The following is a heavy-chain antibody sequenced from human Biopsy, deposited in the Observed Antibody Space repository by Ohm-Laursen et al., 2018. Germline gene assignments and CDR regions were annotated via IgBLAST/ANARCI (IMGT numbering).Heavy chain of an antibody. Sequence: SDTLSLTCAVYGESFNGYYWSWIRQTPGKGLEWIGEISHSGRTNYNPSLKSRVTISVDTSKNQFSLKVRSVTAADTAVYYCARGVDYYDPYHYYALDVWGQGTTVTVSS. CDR1: GESFNGYY. V-gene: IGHV4-34*01. CDR2: ISHSGRT. CDR3: ARGVDYYDPYHYYALDV. D-gene: IGHD3-22*01. J-gene: IGHJ6*02.